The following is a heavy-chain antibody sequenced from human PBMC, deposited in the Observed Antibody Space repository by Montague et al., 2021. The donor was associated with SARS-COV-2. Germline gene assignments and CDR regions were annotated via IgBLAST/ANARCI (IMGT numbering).Heavy chain of an antibody. CDR3: ARDTAYYDILTGYFPRDPYYYYYDGMDV. CDR2: ISYDGSNK. J-gene: IGHJ6*02. Sequence: SLRLSCAASGFTFSSYAMHWVRQAPGKGLEWVAVISYDGSNKYYADSVKGRFTISRDNSKNTLYRQMNSLRAEDTAVYYCARDTAYYDILTGYFPRDPYYYYYDGMDVWGQGTTVTVSS. V-gene: IGHV3-30-3*01. D-gene: IGHD3-9*01. CDR1: GFTFSSYA.